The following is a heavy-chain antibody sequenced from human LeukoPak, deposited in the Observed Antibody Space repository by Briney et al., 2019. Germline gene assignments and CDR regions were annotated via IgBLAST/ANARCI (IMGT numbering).Heavy chain of an antibody. V-gene: IGHV3-13*01. J-gene: IGHJ4*02. CDR2: IASGFQI. Sequence: GGSLRLSCTASGFTLGSHDMHWVRQTTGEGLQWVAAIASGFQIFYAGSVKGRFTVSREDAKKSLYLQMNSLRAGDTAVYYCLREARGYHYTYFDYWGQGTLVTVSS. D-gene: IGHD5-18*01. CDR3: LREARGYHYTYFDY. CDR1: GFTLGSHD.